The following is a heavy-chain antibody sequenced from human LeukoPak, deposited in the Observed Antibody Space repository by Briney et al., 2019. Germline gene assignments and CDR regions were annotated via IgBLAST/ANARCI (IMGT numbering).Heavy chain of an antibody. CDR2: RSYDGSNK. Sequence: PGGSLTLSCAASGFTLSSYGMHWVRQAPGKGLEWVAVRSYDGSNKYYADSVKGRFTISRDNSKNTLYLPMNSLRAEDTAVYYCAKDSEWELNYYYYYYMDVWGKGTTVTVSS. CDR3: AKDSEWELNYYYYYYMDV. CDR1: GFTLSSYG. V-gene: IGHV3-30*18. D-gene: IGHD1-26*01. J-gene: IGHJ6*03.